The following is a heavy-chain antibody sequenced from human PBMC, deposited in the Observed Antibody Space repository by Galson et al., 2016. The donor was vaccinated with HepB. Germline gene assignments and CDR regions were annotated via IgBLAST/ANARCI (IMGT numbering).Heavy chain of an antibody. Sequence: SVKASCKASGYTFSNYGIHWVRQAPGQGPEWLGWIGAYIGNTNYAQKFRDRVTMTADTSTNTTYMDLMGLRSEDTAIYFGARGVHPSQPGPQLDRWGQGTLVTVSS. CDR2: IGAYIGNT. CDR1: GYTFSNYG. V-gene: IGHV1-18*01. D-gene: IGHD5-12*01. J-gene: IGHJ5*02. CDR3: ARGVHPSQPGPQLDR.